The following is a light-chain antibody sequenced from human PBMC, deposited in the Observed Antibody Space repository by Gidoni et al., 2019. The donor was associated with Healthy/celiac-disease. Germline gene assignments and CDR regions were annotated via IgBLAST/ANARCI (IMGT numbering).Light chain of an antibody. Sequence: QSALTQPASVSGSPGQSITISCTGTSSDVGSYNLVSWYQQHPGKAPKLMIYEGSKRPSGVSNRFSGSKSGNTASLTISGLQAEDEADYYCCSYAGSSTPFGGGTKLTLL. CDR3: CSYAGSSTP. V-gene: IGLV2-23*01. CDR2: EGS. CDR1: SSDVGSYNL. J-gene: IGLJ3*02.